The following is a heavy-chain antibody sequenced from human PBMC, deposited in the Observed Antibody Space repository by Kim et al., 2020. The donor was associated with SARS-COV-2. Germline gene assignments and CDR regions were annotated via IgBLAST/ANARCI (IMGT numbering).Heavy chain of an antibody. CDR3: ARGHHRSLLIVVVPAATDY. J-gene: IGHJ4*02. D-gene: IGHD2-2*01. Sequence: ASVKVSCKASGYTFTSYDINWVRQATGQGLEWMGWMNPNSGNTGYAQKFQGRVTMTRNTSISTAYMELSSLRSEDTAVYYCARGHHRSLLIVVVPAATDYWGQGTLVTVSS. V-gene: IGHV1-8*01. CDR2: MNPNSGNT. CDR1: GYTFTSYD.